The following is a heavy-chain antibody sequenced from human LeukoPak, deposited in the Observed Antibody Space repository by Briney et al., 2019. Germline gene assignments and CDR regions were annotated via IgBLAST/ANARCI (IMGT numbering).Heavy chain of an antibody. CDR1: GGSFSGYY. CDR3: ARVYSRQWLFDY. V-gene: IGHV4-34*01. CDR2: INHSGST. D-gene: IGHD6-19*01. Sequence: PSETLPLTCAVYGGSFSGYYWSWIRQPPWKGLERIGEINHSGSTNYNPSLKSRVTISVDTSKNQFSLKLSSVTAADTAVYYCARVYSRQWLFDYWGQGTLVTVSS. J-gene: IGHJ4*02.